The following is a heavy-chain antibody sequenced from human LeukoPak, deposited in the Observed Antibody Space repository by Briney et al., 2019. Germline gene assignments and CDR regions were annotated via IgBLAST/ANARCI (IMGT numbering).Heavy chain of an antibody. Sequence: ASVKVSCKASRFTFTTYFMHWVRQAPGQGLEWMGKINPSGDTTTYAQKFQGRVTMTRDTSTSTVYMELRSLRSGDTAVYYCARDRNGDQRANAFDIWGQGTMVTVSS. CDR1: RFTFTTYF. V-gene: IGHV1-46*01. CDR2: INPSGDTT. CDR3: ARDRNGDQRANAFDI. D-gene: IGHD2-21*02. J-gene: IGHJ3*02.